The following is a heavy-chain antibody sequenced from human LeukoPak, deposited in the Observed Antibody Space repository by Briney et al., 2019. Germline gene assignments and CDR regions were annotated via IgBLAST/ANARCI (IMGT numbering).Heavy chain of an antibody. Sequence: SETLSLTCTVSGGSISSSSYYWGWIRQPPGKGLEWIGRIYYSGSTYYKPSLKSRVTISVDTSKNQFSLKLSSVTAADTAVYYCARTRRIAVAGTVSDFDYWGQGTLVTVSS. J-gene: IGHJ4*02. CDR1: GGSISSSSYY. V-gene: IGHV4-39*01. D-gene: IGHD6-19*01. CDR3: ARTRRIAVAGTVSDFDY. CDR2: IYYSGST.